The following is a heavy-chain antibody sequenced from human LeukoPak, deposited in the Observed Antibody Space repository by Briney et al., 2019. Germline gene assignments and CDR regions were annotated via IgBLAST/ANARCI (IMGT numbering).Heavy chain of an antibody. J-gene: IGHJ5*02. D-gene: IGHD2-2*01. V-gene: IGHV3-30*02. CDR2: IHFDGSEI. CDR1: GFTFSNYG. CDR3: AKDRCSSTSCPNWFDP. Sequence: GGSLRLSCAASGFTFSNYGMHWVRQAPGKGLEWVAFIHFDGSEIYYADSVKGRFAISRDNSKNTLYLQMNSLTSGDTAVYHCAKDRCSSTSCPNWFDPWGQGTLVTVSP.